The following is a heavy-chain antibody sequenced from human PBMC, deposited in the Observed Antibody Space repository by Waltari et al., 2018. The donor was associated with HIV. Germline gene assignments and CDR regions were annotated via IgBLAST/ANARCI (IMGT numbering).Heavy chain of an antibody. J-gene: IGHJ6*02. V-gene: IGHV3-74*01. CDR2: MNREGVST. D-gene: IGHD2-2*01. CDR1: GFTFSSYW. Sequence: EVQLVESGGGLIQPGGSLRLSCAASGFTFSSYWMHWVRQAPGKGLVWGSRMNREGVSTTYADSGRGRFTISRDNAKTTLYLQMNSLGAEDTAEYFCARGGYCSSAGCYASRYYFIMDVWGQGTTVTVSS. CDR3: ARGGYCSSAGCYASRYYFIMDV.